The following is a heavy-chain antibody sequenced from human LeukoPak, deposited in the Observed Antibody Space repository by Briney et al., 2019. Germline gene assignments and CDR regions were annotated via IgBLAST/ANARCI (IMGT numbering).Heavy chain of an antibody. V-gene: IGHV5-51*01. D-gene: IGHD4-17*01. CDR2: IYPGDSDT. Sequence: GESLKISCKGSGYSFTSYWIGWVRQMPGKGLEWMGIIYPGDSDTRYSPSFQGQVTISASMSISTAYVQWSSLKASDTAMYYCARLPGDYGFLYAFDIWGQGTMVTVSS. CDR1: GYSFTSYW. CDR3: ARLPGDYGFLYAFDI. J-gene: IGHJ3*02.